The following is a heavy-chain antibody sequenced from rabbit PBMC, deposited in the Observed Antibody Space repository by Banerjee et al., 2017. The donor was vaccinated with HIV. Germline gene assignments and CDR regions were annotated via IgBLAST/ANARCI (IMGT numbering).Heavy chain of an antibody. J-gene: IGHJ4*01. CDR3: AREGASSAGYYL. CDR1: GFSFSSYW. V-gene: IGHV1S45*01. CDR2: IYTGSGST. Sequence: QEQLEESGGDLVKPEGSLTLTCTASGFSFSSYWMCWVRQAPGKGLEWIGCIYTGSGSTYYASWAKGRFTISKTSSTTVTLQMTSLTAADTATYFCAREGASSAGYYLLGQGTLVTVS. D-gene: IGHD1-1*01.